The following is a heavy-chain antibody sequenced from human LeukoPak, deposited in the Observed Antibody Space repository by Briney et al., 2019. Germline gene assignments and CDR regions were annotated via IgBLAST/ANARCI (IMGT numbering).Heavy chain of an antibody. CDR3: TRGSYGDYEY. Sequence: CVSSIDPSSTYIYYADSVKGRFTISRDNAQNSLYLQMNSLRAEDTAVYYCTRGSYGDYEYWGQGTLVTVSS. CDR2: IDPSSTYI. J-gene: IGHJ4*02. V-gene: IGHV3-21*01. D-gene: IGHD4-17*01.